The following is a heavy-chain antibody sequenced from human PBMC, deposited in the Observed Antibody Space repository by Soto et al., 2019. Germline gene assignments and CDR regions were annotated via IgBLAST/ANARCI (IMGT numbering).Heavy chain of an antibody. CDR1: EFTFSSYS. D-gene: IGHD2-15*01. V-gene: IGHV3-21*01. J-gene: IGHJ4*02. Sequence: EVQLVESGGGLVKPGGSLRLSCAASEFTFSSYSMSWVRQAPGKGLEWVSSISSRSSYIYYADSVKGRFTISRDNAKNSMYLQMNSLGAEDTAVYYCARTWRGGSEYYFDRCGQGTLVTVSS. CDR2: ISSRSSYI. CDR3: ARTWRGGSEYYFDR.